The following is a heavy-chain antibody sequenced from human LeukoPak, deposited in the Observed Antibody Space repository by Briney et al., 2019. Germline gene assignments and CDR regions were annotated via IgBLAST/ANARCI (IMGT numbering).Heavy chain of an antibody. J-gene: IGHJ5*02. CDR3: ASFRSGSYSDWFDP. CDR1: GFTFSSYS. CDR2: ISSSSSYI. Sequence: GGSLRLSCAASGFTFSSYSMNWVRQAPGKGLEWVSSISSSSSYIYYADSVKGRFTISRDNAKNSLYLQMNSLRAEDTAAYYCASFRSGSYSDWFDPWGQGTLVTVSS. D-gene: IGHD1-26*01. V-gene: IGHV3-21*01.